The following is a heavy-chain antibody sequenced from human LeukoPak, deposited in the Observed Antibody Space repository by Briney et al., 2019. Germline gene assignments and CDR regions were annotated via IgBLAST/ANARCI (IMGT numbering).Heavy chain of an antibody. J-gene: IGHJ5*02. CDR1: GGAFSSYY. Sequence: SETLSLTCAVYGGAFSSYYWSWIRQSPGKGLEWIGEINHSGTTKYNPSLKSRVTISVDTPQNQFSLRLSSVTAADTAVYYCTRNNWFDPWGQGTLVTVSS. CDR3: TRNNWFDP. V-gene: IGHV4-34*01. CDR2: INHSGTT.